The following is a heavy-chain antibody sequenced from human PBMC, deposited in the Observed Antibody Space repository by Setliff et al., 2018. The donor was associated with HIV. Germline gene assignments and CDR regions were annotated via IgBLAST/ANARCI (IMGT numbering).Heavy chain of an antibody. CDR1: GGSISSYY. V-gene: IGHV4-59*12. J-gene: IGHJ4*02. Sequence: PSETLSLTCTVSGGSISSYYWSWIWQPPGKGLEWIGYIYYSGSTNYNPSLKSRVTISVDTSKNQFSLKLSSVAATDTAVYYCARDDRCSGGCCYSYWGQGALVTVSS. D-gene: IGHD2-15*01. CDR2: IYYSGST. CDR3: ARDDRCSGGCCYSY.